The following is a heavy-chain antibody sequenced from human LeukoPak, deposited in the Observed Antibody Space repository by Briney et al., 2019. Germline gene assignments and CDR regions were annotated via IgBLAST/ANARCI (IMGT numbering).Heavy chain of an antibody. CDR3: ARETSDGDYSGEFDY. Sequence: SETLSLTCAVSGGSISSYYWRWIRQPAGKGLEWIGRIYTSGSTNYNPSLKSRVTMSVDTSKNQFSLKLSSVTAADTAVYYCARETSDGDYSGEFDYWGQGTLVTVSS. J-gene: IGHJ4*02. CDR1: GGSISSYY. D-gene: IGHD4-17*01. CDR2: IYTSGST. V-gene: IGHV4-4*07.